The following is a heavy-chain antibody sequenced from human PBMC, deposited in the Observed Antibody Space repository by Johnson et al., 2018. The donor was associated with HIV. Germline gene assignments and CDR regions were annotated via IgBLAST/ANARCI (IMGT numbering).Heavy chain of an antibody. CDR3: AWVFYYESNDGFDI. CDR2: VSYDGSNI. Sequence: QVQLVESGGGLDQPGRSLRLSCAASGFTFTSYAMHWIRQAPGKGLEWVALVSYDGSNIDYADSVKGRFTISRASSKNTLYLQMNSLKTEDTADYSCAWVFYYESNDGFDIWGQGTRVTVSS. CDR1: GFTFTSYA. J-gene: IGHJ3*02. V-gene: IGHV3-30*04. D-gene: IGHD3-22*01.